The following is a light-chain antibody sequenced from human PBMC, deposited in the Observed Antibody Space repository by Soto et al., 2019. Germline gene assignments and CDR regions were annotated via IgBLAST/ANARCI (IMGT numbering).Light chain of an antibody. CDR1: SSDVGGYNY. Sequence: QSALTQPASVSGSPGQSITISCTGTSSDVGGYNYVSWYQQHPGKAPKLMIYDVSNRPSGVSNRFSGSTSGNTASLTISGLQAEDEADYDCSEISSSCIHDFGTRSMVTVL. CDR3: SEISSSCIHD. V-gene: IGLV2-14*01. CDR2: DVS. J-gene: IGLJ1*01.